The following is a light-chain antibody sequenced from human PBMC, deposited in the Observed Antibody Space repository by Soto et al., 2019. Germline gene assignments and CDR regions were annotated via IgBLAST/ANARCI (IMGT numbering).Light chain of an antibody. CDR1: QSVSSY. Sequence: EVVLTQSPATLSLSPGERATLSCRASQSVSSYLAWYQQKPGQAPRLLIYGASSRATGIPDRFSGSGSGTDFTLTISRLEPEDFAVYYCQQFRTFGQGTKVAIK. J-gene: IGKJ1*01. CDR3: QQFRT. V-gene: IGKV3-20*01. CDR2: GAS.